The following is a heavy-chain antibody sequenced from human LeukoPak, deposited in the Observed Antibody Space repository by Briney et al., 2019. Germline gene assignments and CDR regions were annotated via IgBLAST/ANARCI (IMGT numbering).Heavy chain of an antibody. D-gene: IGHD3-22*01. CDR2: TSYDGSNK. CDR1: GFTFSSYG. Sequence: PGGSLRLSCAASGFTFSSYGMHWVRQAPGKGLEWVAVTSYDGSNKYYADSVKGRFTISRDNSKNTLYLQMNSLRAEDTAVYYCAKDQTYYYDSSGYYYVTPYYYGMDVWGQGTTVTVSS. CDR3: AKDQTYYYDSSGYYYVTPYYYGMDV. J-gene: IGHJ6*02. V-gene: IGHV3-30*18.